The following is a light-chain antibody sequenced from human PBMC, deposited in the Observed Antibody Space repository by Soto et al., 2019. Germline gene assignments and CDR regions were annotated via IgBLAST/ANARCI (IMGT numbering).Light chain of an antibody. J-gene: IGLJ1*01. CDR2: YDN. V-gene: IGLV1-44*01. Sequence: QSVLTQPASVSGSPGQRITISCTGTSSDVGGYKYVSWYQQLPGTAPKLLIYYDNLRPSGVPDRISGSKSGTSASLAISGLQSDDEADYYCAAWDDSLNGRVFGTGTKLTVL. CDR1: SSDVGGYKY. CDR3: AAWDDSLNGRV.